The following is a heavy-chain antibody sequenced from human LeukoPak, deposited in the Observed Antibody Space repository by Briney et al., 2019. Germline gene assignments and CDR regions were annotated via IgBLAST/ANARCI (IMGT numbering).Heavy chain of an antibody. CDR2: ISSGSTI. CDR3: ARESIAVAGAPFDY. D-gene: IGHD6-19*01. Sequence: PGGALRLSCAASGFPFSSYEMNWVRPAPGKGLEWVSYISSGSTIYYADSVKGRFTISRDNAKNSLYLQMNSLRAEDTAVYYCARESIAVAGAPFDYWGQGTLVTVSS. CDR1: GFPFSSYE. J-gene: IGHJ4*02. V-gene: IGHV3-48*03.